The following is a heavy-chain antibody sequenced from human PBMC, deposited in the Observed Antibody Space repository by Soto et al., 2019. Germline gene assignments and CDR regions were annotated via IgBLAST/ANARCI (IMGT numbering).Heavy chain of an antibody. J-gene: IGHJ5*02. CDR2: INVSDGST. CDR1: GYPFTSYY. D-gene: IGHD6-19*01. Sequence: ASVKFSCKASGYPFTSYYLHWVRQAPGQGPEWMGRINVSDGSTRYAQNFQGRVTMTRDTSTPTVYMELSPLRSYDTAVYYCAREAAVAGTAFDHWGQGTLVTVSS. CDR3: AREAAVAGTAFDH. V-gene: IGHV1-46*01.